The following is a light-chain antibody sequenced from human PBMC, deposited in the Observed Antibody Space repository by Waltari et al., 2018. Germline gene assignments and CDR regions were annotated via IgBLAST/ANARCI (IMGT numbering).Light chain of an antibody. CDR2: DVT. V-gene: IGLV2-14*03. J-gene: IGLJ2*01. CDR3: SSFTSSTTGI. CDR1: SSDSGGYNY. Sequence: SALTQPDSVSGSPGQSITISCSGISSDSGGYNYVSWYQQPPGEAPKLIIYDVTNRPPGVSDRFSGSKSGSSASLTISGLQPEDEADYYCSSFTSSTTGIFGGGTKLTVL.